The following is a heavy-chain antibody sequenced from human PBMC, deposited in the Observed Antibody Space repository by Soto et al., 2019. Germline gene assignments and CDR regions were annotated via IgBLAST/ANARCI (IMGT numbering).Heavy chain of an antibody. Sequence: KPSDTLSLTCSVSGGSISGSYWSWIRQSPGKGLEWLGYVYYTGSTNYSPSLRSRVSISVDTSKNEFSLRLSSVTAADTAVYFCARSVQVPGVHIDYWGQGTQVTVSS. D-gene: IGHD2-8*01. V-gene: IGHV4-59*07. CDR1: GGSISGSY. CDR2: VYYTGST. J-gene: IGHJ4*02. CDR3: ARSVQVPGVHIDY.